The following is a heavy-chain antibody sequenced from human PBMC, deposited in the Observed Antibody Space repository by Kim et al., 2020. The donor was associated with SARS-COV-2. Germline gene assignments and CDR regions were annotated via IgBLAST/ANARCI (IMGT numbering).Heavy chain of an antibody. CDR3: ARLRNGFWSGYQNWFDP. CDR2: IYPGDSDT. J-gene: IGHJ5*02. V-gene: IGHV5-51*01. CDR1: GYSFTSYW. D-gene: IGHD3-3*01. Sequence: GESLKISCKGSGYSFTSYWIGWVRQMPGKGLEWMGIIYPGDSDTRYSPSFQGQVTISADKSISTAYLQWSSLKASDTAMYYCARLRNGFWSGYQNWFDPWGQGTLVTVSS.